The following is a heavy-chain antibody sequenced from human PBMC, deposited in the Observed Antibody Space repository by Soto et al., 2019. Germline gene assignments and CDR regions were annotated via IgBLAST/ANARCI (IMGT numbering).Heavy chain of an antibody. CDR2: INYSGTT. Sequence: QLQLQESGPGLVTPSETLSLTCTVSGGSISSSSYYWAWIRQPPGKGLEWIGSINYSGTTYYIAALKRRGTLSIDPSKNPFSPGLNSVTAADTAVYYWARIVACSCGSCRFGPWGQGTLVTVSS. CDR1: GGSISSSSYY. CDR3: ARIVACSCGSCRFGP. V-gene: IGHV4-39*01. J-gene: IGHJ5*02. D-gene: IGHD2-15*01.